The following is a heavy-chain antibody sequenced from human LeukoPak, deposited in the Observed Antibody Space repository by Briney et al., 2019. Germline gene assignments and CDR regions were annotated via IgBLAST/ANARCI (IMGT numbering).Heavy chain of an antibody. D-gene: IGHD3-10*01. J-gene: IGHJ4*02. Sequence: GASVKVSCKASGYTFTGYYIHWVRQAPGQGLEWMGWINPNSGGTNYAQKFQGRVTMTRDTSISTAYMELSRLRSDDTAVYYCARDTAYGSGTDYWGQGTLVTVSS. CDR2: INPNSGGT. V-gene: IGHV1-2*02. CDR1: GYTFTGYY. CDR3: ARDTAYGSGTDY.